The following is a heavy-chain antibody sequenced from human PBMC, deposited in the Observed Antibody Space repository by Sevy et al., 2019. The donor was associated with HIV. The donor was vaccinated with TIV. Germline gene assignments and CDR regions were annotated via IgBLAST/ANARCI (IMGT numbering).Heavy chain of an antibody. CDR3: ATQQQLVLFDAFDI. D-gene: IGHD6-13*01. CDR2: ISGSGYST. Sequence: GGSLRLSCAASGFSLSSYAMSWVRQAPGKGLEWVSAISGSGYSTYYAYSVKGRFTISRDNSKNTLYLQMNSLRAEDTAVYFCATQQQLVLFDAFDIWGQGTMVTVSS. V-gene: IGHV3-23*01. J-gene: IGHJ3*02. CDR1: GFSLSSYA.